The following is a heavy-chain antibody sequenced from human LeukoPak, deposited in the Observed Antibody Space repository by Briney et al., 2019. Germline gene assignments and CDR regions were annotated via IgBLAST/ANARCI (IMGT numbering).Heavy chain of an antibody. CDR3: AREKAVAPDYYYYVDV. V-gene: IGHV4-4*07. Sequence: SETLSLTCTVSGDSIHNYYWNWIRQPAGKGLEWIGRIYFSGSTSYNPSLKSRLTMSADTSKKQFSLKLTSVTVVDTAVYYCAREKAVAPDYYYYVDVWGKGTTVTVSS. CDR2: IYFSGST. J-gene: IGHJ6*03. CDR1: GDSIHNYY. D-gene: IGHD2-15*01.